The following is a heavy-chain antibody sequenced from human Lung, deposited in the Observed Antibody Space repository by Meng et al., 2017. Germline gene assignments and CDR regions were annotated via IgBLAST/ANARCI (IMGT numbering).Heavy chain of an antibody. J-gene: IGHJ4*02. Sequence: QVQLVQSGAEVKKPGASMKVSCKASGFTFTHHGFSWVRQAPGQELEWVGWISAYNGRTSYSQKLQGRVTMTTDTSTSTVYMEVRSLRSDDTAVYFCARWGHSSAWPSQWHEYWGQGTLVTVSS. D-gene: IGHD6-19*01. CDR2: ISAYNGRT. V-gene: IGHV1-18*01. CDR1: GFTFTHHG. CDR3: ARWGHSSAWPSQWHEY.